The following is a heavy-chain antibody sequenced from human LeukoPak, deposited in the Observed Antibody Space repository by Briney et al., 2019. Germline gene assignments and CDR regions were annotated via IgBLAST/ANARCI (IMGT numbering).Heavy chain of an antibody. V-gene: IGHV4-59*01. CDR1: GGSISTYY. D-gene: IGHD6-13*01. J-gene: IGHJ4*02. CDR2: IYDSGST. Sequence: PSETLSLTCTVSGGSISTYYWSWIRQPPGKGLEWIGYIYDSGSTNYNPSLKSRVTISVDTSKNQFSLKLSSVTAADTAVYYCARENSNSWYLDYWGQGTLVTVSS. CDR3: ARENSNSWYLDY.